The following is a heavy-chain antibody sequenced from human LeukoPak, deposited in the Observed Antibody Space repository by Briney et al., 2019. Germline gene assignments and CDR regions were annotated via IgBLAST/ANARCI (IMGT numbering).Heavy chain of an antibody. J-gene: IGHJ6*03. V-gene: IGHV1-69*05. CDR2: IIPIFGTA. CDR1: GGTFSSYA. CDR3: ARVGGNSDVDYMDV. Sequence: ASVKVSCKASGGTFSSYAISWVRQAPGQGLEWMGGIIPIFGTANYAQKFQGRVTITTDESTSTAYMELSSLRSEDTAVYYCARVGGNSDVDYMDVWGKGTTVTASS. D-gene: IGHD4-23*01.